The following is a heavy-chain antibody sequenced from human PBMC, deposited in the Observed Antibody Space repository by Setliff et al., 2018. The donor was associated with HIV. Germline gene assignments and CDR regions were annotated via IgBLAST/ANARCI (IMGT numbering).Heavy chain of an antibody. CDR1: GASISSNT. J-gene: IGHJ5*02. CDR3: ALRMKNELTILNIIKTRRNWFDP. V-gene: IGHV4-59*01. CDR2: IYNSVTT. D-gene: IGHD3-10*01. Sequence: SETLSLTCIVSGASISSNTWSWIRQAPGKGLQWIGFIYNSVTTNYNPSLKSRVTISLDTSKNQFSLKLTSVTAADTAVYYCALRMKNELTILNIIKTRRNWFDPWSQGTQVTVSS.